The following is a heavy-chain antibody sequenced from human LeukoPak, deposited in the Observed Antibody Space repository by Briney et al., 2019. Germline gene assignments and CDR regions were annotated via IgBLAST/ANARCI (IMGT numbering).Heavy chain of an antibody. CDR1: GSNFPKYS. D-gene: IGHD1-26*01. J-gene: IGHJ4*02. CDR3: VRLILKWSHGGVDQ. V-gene: IGHV5-51*01. Sequence: GEPLKISCKPPGSNFPKYSIAWAPKMPGKGLKWMEIIYLSDCDTRYSPSPRGQVSISADTSISTAYLQASSLQASGTAMYYCVRLILKWSHGGVDQWGQGTLVTVSS. CDR2: IYLSDCDT.